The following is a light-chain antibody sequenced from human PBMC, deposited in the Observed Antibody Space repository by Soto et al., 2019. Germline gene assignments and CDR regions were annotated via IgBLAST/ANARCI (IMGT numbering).Light chain of an antibody. CDR2: GAS. Sequence: VLTQSPGTLSLSPGERATLSCRASQSVSSSYLAWYQQKPGQAPRLLIYGASSRATGIPDRFSGSGSGTDFTLTISRLEPEDFAVYYCQQYGSSPWTFGQGTKVDIK. CDR3: QQYGSSPWT. J-gene: IGKJ1*01. CDR1: QSVSSSY. V-gene: IGKV3-20*01.